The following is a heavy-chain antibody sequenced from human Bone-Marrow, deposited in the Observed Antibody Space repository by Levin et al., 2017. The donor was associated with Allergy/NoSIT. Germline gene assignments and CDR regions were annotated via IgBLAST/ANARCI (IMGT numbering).Heavy chain of an antibody. CDR2: INSGGST. D-gene: IGHD6-13*01. Sequence: GGSLRLSCAASGFTVSSNYMNWVRQAPGKGLQWVSLINSGGSTFYADSVKGRFTISRDNSKNTLYLQMNSLRAEDTAMYYCARGSGSSSSKREFDYWGQGTLVTVSS. CDR1: GFTVSSNY. J-gene: IGHJ4*02. CDR3: ARGSGSSSSKREFDY. V-gene: IGHV3-53*01.